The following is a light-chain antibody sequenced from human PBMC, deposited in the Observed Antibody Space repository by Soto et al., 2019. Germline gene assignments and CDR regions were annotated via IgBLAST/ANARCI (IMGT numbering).Light chain of an antibody. V-gene: IGKV3-20*01. J-gene: IGKJ5*01. CDR1: QSVSSNY. Sequence: DIVLTQSPGTLSLSPGERATLSCRASQSVSSNYLAWYQQKPGQAPRLLIYGASSRATGIPDRFSGSGSGTDFTLTISRLEPEDFAVYYCQQYGSSITFGQGTRLEIK. CDR2: GAS. CDR3: QQYGSSIT.